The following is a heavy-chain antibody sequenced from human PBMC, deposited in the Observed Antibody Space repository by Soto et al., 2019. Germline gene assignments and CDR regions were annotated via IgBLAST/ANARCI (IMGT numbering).Heavy chain of an antibody. D-gene: IGHD3-3*01. J-gene: IGHJ5*02. Sequence: EVQLAESGGGFVEPGGSLRLSCVVSGFSLSRAWMDWVRQVPGKGLVWVSRINKDATTTYADSVKGRFTISRDTAKKTLYLQMNSLRAEYTALYYCAREDFWSFAWGQGTLVTVSS. CDR1: GFSLSRAW. CDR3: AREDFWSFA. V-gene: IGHV3-74*01. CDR2: INKDATT.